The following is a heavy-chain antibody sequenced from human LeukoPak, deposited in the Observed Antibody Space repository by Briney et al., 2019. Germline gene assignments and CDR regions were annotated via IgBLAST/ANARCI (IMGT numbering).Heavy chain of an antibody. CDR3: ARDRKQQLVLDDY. CDR1: GYIFTSYY. V-gene: IGHV1-46*01. J-gene: IGHJ4*02. CDR2: INPSGGST. Sequence: ASVKVSCKASGYIFTSYYMHWVRQAPGQGLEWMGIINPSGGSTNYAQKFQGRVTMTRDTSTSTVYMELSSLRPEDTAVYYCARDRKQQLVLDDYWGQGTLVTVSS. D-gene: IGHD6-13*01.